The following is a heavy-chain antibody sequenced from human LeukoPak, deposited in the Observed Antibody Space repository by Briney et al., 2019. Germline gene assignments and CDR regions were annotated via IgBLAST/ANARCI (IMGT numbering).Heavy chain of an antibody. CDR1: GGFNSRGSY. CDR2: LFYGGSP. D-gene: IGHD4-23*01. V-gene: IGHV4-39*01. J-gene: IGHJ3*01. CDR3: ARTTLVTPSAFDV. Sequence: SETLSLTCTVSGGFNSRGSYWGWIRQPPGKGLEWIGSLFYGGSPYYNPSLKSRVTISVDTSKNQFSLKLTSVTAADTAVYYCARTTLVTPSAFDVWGQGTMVTVSS.